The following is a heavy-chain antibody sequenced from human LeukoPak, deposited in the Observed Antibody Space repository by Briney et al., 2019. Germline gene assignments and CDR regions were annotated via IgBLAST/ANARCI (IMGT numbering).Heavy chain of an antibody. D-gene: IGHD3-3*01. V-gene: IGHV3-21*01. CDR1: GFTFSSYS. CDR2: ISSSSSYI. J-gene: IGHJ4*02. Sequence: GGSLRLSCAASGFTFSSYSMNWVRQAPGKGLEWVSSISSSSSYIYYADSVKGRFTISRDNAKNSLYLQMNSLRAEDTAVYYCGVEGLGYYDFSTANYWGQGTLVTVPS. CDR3: GVEGLGYYDFSTANY.